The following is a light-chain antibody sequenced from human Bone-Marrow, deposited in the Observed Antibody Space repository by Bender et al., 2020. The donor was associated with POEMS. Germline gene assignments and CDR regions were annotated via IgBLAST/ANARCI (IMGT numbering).Light chain of an antibody. CDR1: NIGRKS. Sequence: SYVLTQAPSVSVAPGKTATITCGGNNIGRKSVHWYQQKPGQAPVLVVHDDVGRPSGIPERFSGSKSGNTASLTISALQAEYAADYYCTSYTSSITWVFGGGTKLTVL. CDR2: DDV. V-gene: IGLV3-21*03. J-gene: IGLJ3*02. CDR3: TSYTSSITWV.